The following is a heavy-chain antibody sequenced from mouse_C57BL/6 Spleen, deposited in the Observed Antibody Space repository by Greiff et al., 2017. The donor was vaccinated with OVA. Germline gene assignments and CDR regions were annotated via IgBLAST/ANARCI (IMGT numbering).Heavy chain of an antibody. V-gene: IGHV5-16*01. CDR3: ARDRGAYYSNYGENAMDY. CDR2: INYDGSST. CDR1: GFTFSDYY. D-gene: IGHD2-5*01. J-gene: IGHJ4*01. Sequence: EVKLQESEGGLVQPGSSMKLSCTASGFTFSDYYMAWVRQVPEKGLEWVANINYDGSSTYYLDSLKSRFIISRDNAKNILYLQMSSLKSEDTATYYCARDRGAYYSNYGENAMDYWGQGTSVTVSS.